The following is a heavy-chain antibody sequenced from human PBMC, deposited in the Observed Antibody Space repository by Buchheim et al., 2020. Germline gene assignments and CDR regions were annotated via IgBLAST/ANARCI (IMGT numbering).Heavy chain of an antibody. Sequence: EVQLVESGGGLVKPGGSLRLSCAASGFTFSSYTINWVRQAPGKGLEWVSTISSTGSFISYADSVKGRFTISRDTAKTSVYLQMNSLRAEDTAVYYCARDGDGGYYFDYWGQGTL. CDR2: ISSTGSFI. CDR3: ARDGDGGYYFDY. J-gene: IGHJ4*02. CDR1: GFTFSSYT. D-gene: IGHD4-23*01. V-gene: IGHV3-21*06.